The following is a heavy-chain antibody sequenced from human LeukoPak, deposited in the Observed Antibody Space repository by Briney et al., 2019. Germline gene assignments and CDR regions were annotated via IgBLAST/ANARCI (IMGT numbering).Heavy chain of an antibody. J-gene: IGHJ6*03. D-gene: IGHD1-1*01. CDR3: ASGPPWDYYYYMDV. Sequence: SQTLSLTCTVSGGSISSGSYYWSWLRPPDGLELEWIELIYTSGSTNYIPSLKSRVTISVDTSKNQFSLKLSSVTAADTAVYYCASGPPWDYYYYMDVWGKGTTVTVSS. V-gene: IGHV4-61*02. CDR2: IYTSGST. CDR1: GGSISSGSYY.